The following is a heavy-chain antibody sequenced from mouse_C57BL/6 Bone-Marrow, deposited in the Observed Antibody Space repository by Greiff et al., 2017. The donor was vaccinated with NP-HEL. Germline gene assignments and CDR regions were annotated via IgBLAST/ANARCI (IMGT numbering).Heavy chain of an antibody. CDR3: ARTLYWSWFAY. CDR2: ISSGSSTI. J-gene: IGHJ3*01. Sequence: EVKLVESGGCLVKPGGSLKLSCAASGFTFSDYGMHWVRQAPEKGLEWVAYISSGSSTIYYADTVKGRFTISRDNAKNTLFLQMTSLRSEDTAMYYCARTLYWSWFAYWGQGTLVTVSA. D-gene: IGHD2-1*01. CDR1: GFTFSDYG. V-gene: IGHV5-17*01.